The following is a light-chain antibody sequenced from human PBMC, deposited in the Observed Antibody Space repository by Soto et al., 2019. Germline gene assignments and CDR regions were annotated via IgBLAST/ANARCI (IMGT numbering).Light chain of an antibody. V-gene: IGKV1-5*03. J-gene: IGKJ1*01. CDR1: QSISSW. Sequence: DIQMTQSPSTLSASVGDRVTITCRASQSISSWLAWYQQKPGKAHKLLIYKASSLESGVPSRFSGRGSGTEFTLTISSLQPDDFATYYCQQFNNYPWTFGQGTSVEIK. CDR2: KAS. CDR3: QQFNNYPWT.